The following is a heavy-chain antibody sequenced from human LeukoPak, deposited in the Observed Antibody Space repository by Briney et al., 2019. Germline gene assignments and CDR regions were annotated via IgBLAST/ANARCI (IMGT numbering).Heavy chain of an antibody. Sequence: SETLSLTCTVSGGSISSSSYYWGWIRQPPGKGLEWIGSIYYSGSTYYNPSLKSRVTISVDTSKNQFSLKLSSVTAADTAVYYCARLGSKYDFWSGYYPFDYWGQGTLVTVSS. V-gene: IGHV4-39*01. CDR2: IYYSGST. J-gene: IGHJ4*02. CDR3: ARLGSKYDFWSGYYPFDY. D-gene: IGHD3-3*01. CDR1: GGSISSSSYY.